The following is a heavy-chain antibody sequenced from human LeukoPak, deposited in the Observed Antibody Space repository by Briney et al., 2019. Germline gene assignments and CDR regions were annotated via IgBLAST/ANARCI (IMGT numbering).Heavy chain of an antibody. Sequence: GASVKVSCKASGYTFTSYDINWARQATGQGLEWMGWMNPNSGNTGYAQKFQGRVTMTRNTSISTACMELSSLRSEDTAVYYCARSMIVGETDYWGQGTLVTVSS. CDR2: MNPNSGNT. CDR1: GYTFTSYD. D-gene: IGHD3-22*01. J-gene: IGHJ4*02. V-gene: IGHV1-8*01. CDR3: ARSMIVGETDY.